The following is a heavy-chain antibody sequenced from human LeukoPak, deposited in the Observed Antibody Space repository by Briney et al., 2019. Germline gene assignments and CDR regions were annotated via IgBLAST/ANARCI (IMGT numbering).Heavy chain of an antibody. V-gene: IGHV4-34*01. CDR2: INHSGST. CDR3: ARELVGQGDFWSGYDY. CDR1: GGSFSGYY. Sequence: SETLSLTCAVYGGSFSGYYWSWIRQPPGKGLEWIGEINHSGSTNYNPSLKSRVTISVDTSKNQFSLKLSSVTAADTAVYYCARELVGQGDFWSGYDYWGQGTLVTVSS. J-gene: IGHJ4*02. D-gene: IGHD3-3*01.